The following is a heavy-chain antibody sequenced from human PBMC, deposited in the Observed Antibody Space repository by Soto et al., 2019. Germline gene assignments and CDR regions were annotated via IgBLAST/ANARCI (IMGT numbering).Heavy chain of an antibody. CDR1: GFSFSKYG. CDR2: MSHDGSKK. J-gene: IGHJ4*02. V-gene: IGHV3-30*18. CDR3: AKELRETGGYYFDC. Sequence: QVQLVESGGGVVQPGRSLRLSCAASGFSFSKYGIHWVRQAPGKGLEWVAEMSHDGSKKYYGDSVKGRFTISRDNSKNILYLLMDSLRPEDTAMYYCAKELRETGGYYFDCWGQGTLVTVSS. D-gene: IGHD3-16*01.